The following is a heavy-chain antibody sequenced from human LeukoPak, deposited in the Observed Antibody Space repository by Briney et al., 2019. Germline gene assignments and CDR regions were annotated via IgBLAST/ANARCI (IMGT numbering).Heavy chain of an antibody. Sequence: GGSLRLSCAASGFTFSSYWMHWVRQAPGKGLVWVSRINSDGSSTSYADSVKGRFTISRDNAKNTLYLQMNSLRAEDTAVYYCARKVTKEWLDFFDAFDIWRQGTMVTVSS. J-gene: IGHJ3*02. CDR1: GFTFSSYW. V-gene: IGHV3-74*01. D-gene: IGHD6-19*01. CDR3: ARKVTKEWLDFFDAFDI. CDR2: INSDGSST.